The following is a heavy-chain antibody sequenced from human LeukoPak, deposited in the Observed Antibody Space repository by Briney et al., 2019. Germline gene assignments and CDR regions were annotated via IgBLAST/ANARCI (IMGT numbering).Heavy chain of an antibody. CDR1: YDSISDYF. V-gene: IGHV4-59*01. CDR2: TRNSGPT. CDR3: VKSSSSRFDP. Sequence: PSETLSLTCTVSYDSISDYFWSWIRQPPGKGLEWIAYTRNSGPTRYNPSLQSRVTISLDTSKNQFSLKLTSVTAADTAIYYCVKSSSSRFDPWGQGTLVTVSS. J-gene: IGHJ5*02. D-gene: IGHD2-2*01.